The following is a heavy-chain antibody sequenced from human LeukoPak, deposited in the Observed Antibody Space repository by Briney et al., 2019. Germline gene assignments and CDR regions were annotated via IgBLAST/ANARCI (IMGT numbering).Heavy chain of an antibody. D-gene: IGHD3-3*02. CDR3: AKDSIPTIYYFDY. V-gene: IGHV3-23*01. Sequence: GGSLRLSCAASGFTFSSYAMSWVRQAPGKGLEWVSAISGSGGGTYYADSVKGRFTISRDNSKNTLYLQMNSLRAEDTAVYYCAKDSIPTIYYFDYWGQGTLVTVSS. J-gene: IGHJ4*02. CDR2: ISGSGGGT. CDR1: GFTFSSYA.